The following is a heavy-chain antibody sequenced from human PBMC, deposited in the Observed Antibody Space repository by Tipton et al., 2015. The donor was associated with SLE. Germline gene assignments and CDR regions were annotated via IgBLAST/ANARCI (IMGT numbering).Heavy chain of an antibody. Sequence: TLSLTCTVSGDSISSGAYYWGWIRQPPGKGLEWIGSINYSGRTSYNPSLKSRVTISSDTSKNQFYLKLTSVTAADTAVYYCANYKGGTMFALWGQGTMVTVSS. CDR1: GDSISSGAYY. V-gene: IGHV4-39*07. D-gene: IGHD3-3*01. CDR2: INYSGRT. CDR3: ANYKGGTMFAL. J-gene: IGHJ3*01.